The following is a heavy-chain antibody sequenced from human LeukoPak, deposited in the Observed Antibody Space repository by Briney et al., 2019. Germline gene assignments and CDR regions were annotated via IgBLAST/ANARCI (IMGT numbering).Heavy chain of an antibody. J-gene: IGHJ4*02. V-gene: IGHV1-18*01. D-gene: IGHD2-2*01. CDR2: ISAYNGNT. CDR1: GYTFTNYG. Sequence: GASVKVSCKASGYTFTNYGISWVRQAPGQGLEWMAWISAYNGNTKYAQKFQGRVTMTTDTSTSTAYIELRSLRSDDTAVYYCTRVGCSSITCYPERDYWGQGTLVTVSS. CDR3: TRVGCSSITCYPERDY.